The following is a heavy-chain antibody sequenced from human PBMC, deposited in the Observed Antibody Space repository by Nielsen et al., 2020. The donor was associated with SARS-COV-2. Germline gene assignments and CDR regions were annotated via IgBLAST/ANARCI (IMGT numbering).Heavy chain of an antibody. CDR3: SSPTVAY. D-gene: IGHD2-8*02. CDR1: GFTFSGSA. Sequence: GESLKISCVASGFTFSGSAMHWVRQASGKGLEWIGRIRSYANDYATAYAASVIGRFTISRDDSKNTAYLQMNSLKTEATAVYYCSSPTVAYWGQGTLVTVSS. J-gene: IGHJ4*02. CDR2: IRSYANDYAT. V-gene: IGHV3-73*01.